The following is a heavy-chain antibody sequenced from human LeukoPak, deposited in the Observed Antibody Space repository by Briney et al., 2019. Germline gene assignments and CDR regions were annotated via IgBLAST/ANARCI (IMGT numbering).Heavy chain of an antibody. Sequence: GGSLRLCCGGSGFTFRNYWRRWVRQARGKGGESVSHIMQDGGQKYYLHSVTRPSTISTYNSKNSLYLQLTSLTAEDTATYYCARYHGYDLNYCGQGTLVTVSS. CDR1: GFTFRNYW. CDR3: ARYHGYDLNY. J-gene: IGHJ4*02. D-gene: IGHD5-12*01. V-gene: IGHV3-7*01. CDR2: IMQDGGQK.